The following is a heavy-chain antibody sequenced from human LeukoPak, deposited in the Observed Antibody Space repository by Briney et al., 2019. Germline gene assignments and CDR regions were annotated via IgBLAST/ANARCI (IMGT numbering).Heavy chain of an antibody. D-gene: IGHD6-19*01. CDR3: AASSSGWPYFDY. CDR1: GFTFSSYA. Sequence: GGSLRLSCAASGFTFSSYAMNWVRQAPGKGLEWVSVIYSGASTYYADSVKGRFTISRHNSKNTLYLQMNSLRPEDTAVYYCAASSSGWPYFDYWGQGTLVTVSS. V-gene: IGHV3-53*04. CDR2: IYSGAST. J-gene: IGHJ4*02.